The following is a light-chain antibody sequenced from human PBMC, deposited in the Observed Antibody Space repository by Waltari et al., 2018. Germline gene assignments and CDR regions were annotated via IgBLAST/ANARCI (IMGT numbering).Light chain of an antibody. J-gene: IGKJ1*01. Sequence: SCRASQSVRRSVAWYQQKPGQAPRLLIYGASSRATGVPDRFSGSGSGTDFSLTISRLEPEDFAVYYCQHYVRLPVSFGQGTKVEIK. CDR1: QSVRRS. CDR2: GAS. CDR3: QHYVRLPVS. V-gene: IGKV3-20*01.